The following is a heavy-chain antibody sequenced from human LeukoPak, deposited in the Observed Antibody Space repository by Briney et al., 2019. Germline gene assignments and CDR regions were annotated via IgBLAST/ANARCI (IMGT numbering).Heavy chain of an antibody. V-gene: IGHV3-23*01. Sequence: GGSLRLSCAASGFTFSSYAMSWVRQAPGKGLEWVSAISGSGGSTYYADSVKGRFTLSRDNSKNTLYLQMNSLRAEDTAVYYCAKANSGWHRFDYWGQGTLVTVSS. CDR1: GFTFSSYA. D-gene: IGHD6-19*01. CDR2: ISGSGGST. J-gene: IGHJ4*02. CDR3: AKANSGWHRFDY.